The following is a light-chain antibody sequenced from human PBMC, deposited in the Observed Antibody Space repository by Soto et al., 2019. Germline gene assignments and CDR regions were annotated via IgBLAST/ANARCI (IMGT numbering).Light chain of an antibody. J-gene: IGKJ4*01. CDR3: QQYDNLT. Sequence: DIQMTQSPSTLSASLGDRVTITCRASQTISRWLAWYQQKPGKAPKLLIYDASNLETGVPSRFSGSGSGTDFTFTISSLQPEDIATYYCQQYDNLTFGGGTKVDI. V-gene: IGKV1-33*01. CDR2: DAS. CDR1: QTISRW.